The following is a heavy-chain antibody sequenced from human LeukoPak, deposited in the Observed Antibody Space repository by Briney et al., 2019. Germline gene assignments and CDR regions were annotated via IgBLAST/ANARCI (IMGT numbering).Heavy chain of an antibody. D-gene: IGHD6-19*01. CDR2: ISYDGSNK. CDR3: AKDFGSSGWYVSFDY. Sequence: GSLRLSFAAPGFTFCSYGMPWVRPAPGQGLEWGATISYDGSNKYYADSVKGRFTISRDNSKNTLYQQMNGLRAEDTAVYYCAKDFGSSGWYVSFDYWGQGTLVTVSS. V-gene: IGHV3-30*18. J-gene: IGHJ4*02. CDR1: GFTFCSYG.